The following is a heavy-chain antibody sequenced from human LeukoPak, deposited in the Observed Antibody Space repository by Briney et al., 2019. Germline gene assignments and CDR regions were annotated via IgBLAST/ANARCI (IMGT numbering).Heavy chain of an antibody. V-gene: IGHV1-2*02. D-gene: IGHD6-13*01. CDR1: GYTFTGYY. Sequence: ASVKVSCKASGYTFTGYYMHWVRQAPGQGLEWMGWIIPNSGGTNSAQKFQGRVTMTRDTSISTAYMELSRLRSDDTAVYYCARTAPGDYYFDYWGQGTLVTVSS. CDR2: IIPNSGGT. J-gene: IGHJ4*02. CDR3: ARTAPGDYYFDY.